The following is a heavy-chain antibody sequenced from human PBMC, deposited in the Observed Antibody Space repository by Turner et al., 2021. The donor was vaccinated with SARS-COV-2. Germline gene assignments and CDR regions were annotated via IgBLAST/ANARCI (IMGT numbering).Heavy chain of an antibody. CDR3: ARDRGWDTFDY. CDR1: GFTFSTYW. D-gene: IGHD6-19*01. J-gene: IGHJ4*02. V-gene: IGHV3-7*01. CDR2: INSDGSEK. Sequence: EVQLVESGGGLVHPGGSLRFSCTASGFTFSTYWMSWVRQAPGKGLEWVAEINSDGSEKYHVDSVKGRFTISRDNAKNSLYLQMNSLRAEDTAVYYCARDRGWDTFDYWGQGTLVTVSS.